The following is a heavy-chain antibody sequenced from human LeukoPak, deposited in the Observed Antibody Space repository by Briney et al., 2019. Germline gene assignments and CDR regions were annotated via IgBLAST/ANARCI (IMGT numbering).Heavy chain of an antibody. J-gene: IGHJ5*02. CDR2: ISTYNGNT. V-gene: IGHV1-18*01. CDR3: AREGYGDHGWFDP. D-gene: IGHD4-17*01. Sequence: GASVKVSCKASGCTFNSYGLNWVRQAPGQGLEWMGWISTYNGNTNYAQKLQGRVTMTTDTSTSTAYMELRSLRSDDTAVYYCAREGYGDHGWFDPWGQGTLVTVSS. CDR1: GCTFNSYG.